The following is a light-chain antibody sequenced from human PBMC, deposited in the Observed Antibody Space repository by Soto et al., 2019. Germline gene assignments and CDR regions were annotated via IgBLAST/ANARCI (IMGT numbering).Light chain of an antibody. J-gene: IGKJ4*02. CDR3: QQYYSTLALT. Sequence: DIVMTQSPDSLAVSLGERATINCKSSQSLLFSSNNKNYLAWYQQKAGQPPKLLIYWASILESGVPDRFSGSGSGTDFTLTISSLQAEDVAIYYCQQYYSTLALTFGGGTKVEIK. V-gene: IGKV4-1*01. CDR1: QSLLFSSNNKNY. CDR2: WAS.